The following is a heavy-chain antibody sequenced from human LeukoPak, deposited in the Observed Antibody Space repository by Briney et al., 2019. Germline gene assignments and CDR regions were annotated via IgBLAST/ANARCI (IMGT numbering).Heavy chain of an antibody. CDR3: AKGRISGDAGLDY. CDR1: GFTFSSYA. V-gene: IGHV3-23*01. D-gene: IGHD6-13*01. CDR2: ISASGGDT. J-gene: IGHJ4*02. Sequence: GGSLRLSCAASGFTFSSYAMSWVRQAPGKGLEWVSSISASGGDTYYGDSVKGRFTISRDNSKNTLYLQMNSLRAEDTAVFYCAKGRISGDAGLDYWGQGTLVTVSS.